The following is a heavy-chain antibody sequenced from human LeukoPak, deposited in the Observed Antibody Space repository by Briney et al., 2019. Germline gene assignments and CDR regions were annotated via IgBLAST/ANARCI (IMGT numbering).Heavy chain of an antibody. Sequence: GASVKVSCKASGYTCTGYYMHWVRQAPGQALEWRVWINPNTGGTNYAQKFQGRVTMTRDTTISTAYMELSRLTSDDTAVYYCASYPRYSSSPPFDYWGQGTLVTVSS. CDR3: ASYPRYSSSPPFDY. V-gene: IGHV1-2*02. CDR2: INPNTGGT. CDR1: GYTCTGYY. J-gene: IGHJ4*02. D-gene: IGHD6-19*01.